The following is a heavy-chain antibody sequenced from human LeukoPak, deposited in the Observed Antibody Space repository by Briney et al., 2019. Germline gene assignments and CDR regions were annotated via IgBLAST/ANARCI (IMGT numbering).Heavy chain of an antibody. J-gene: IGHJ4*02. CDR1: GGSISSYY. D-gene: IGHD6-19*01. CDR3: ASRSGWYFYYFDY. CDR2: IYYSGST. V-gene: IGHV4-59*08. Sequence: SETLSLTCTVSGGSISSYYWSWIRQPPGKGLEWIGYIYYSGSTNYNPSLKSRVTISVDTSKNQFSLRLTSLTAADTAVYYCASRSGWYFYYFDYWGQGTLVTVSS.